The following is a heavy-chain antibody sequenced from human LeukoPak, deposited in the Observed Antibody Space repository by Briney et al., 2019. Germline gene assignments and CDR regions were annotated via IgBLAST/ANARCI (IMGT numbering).Heavy chain of an antibody. CDR3: ARSYYYDSSHTADY. CDR2: IKQDGSEK. D-gene: IGHD3-22*01. J-gene: IGHJ4*02. Sequence: GGSLRLSCAASGFTFSSYWMSWVRQAPGKGLEWVANIKQDGSEKYYVDSMKGRFTISRDNAKNSLYLQMNSLRAEDTAVYYCARSYYYDSSHTADYWGQGTLVTVSS. CDR1: GFTFSSYW. V-gene: IGHV3-7*01.